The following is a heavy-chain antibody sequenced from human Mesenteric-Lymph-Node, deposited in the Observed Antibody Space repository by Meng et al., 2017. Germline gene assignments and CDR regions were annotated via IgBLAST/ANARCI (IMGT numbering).Heavy chain of an antibody. V-gene: IGHV4-61*01. J-gene: IGHJ4*02. D-gene: IGHD1-26*01. CDR1: GASVSINPSS. CDR2: NFNDGRT. CDR3: ARDNMGSIDY. Sequence: QSQGSGPGLVRPSGTLSLTCSVSGASVSINPSSWTWVRQPPGKGLEWIGYNFNDGRTNYNPSLKTRVTMSIDTSKNQFSLTLSSVTAADTAIYYCARDNMGSIDYWGQGILVTVSS.